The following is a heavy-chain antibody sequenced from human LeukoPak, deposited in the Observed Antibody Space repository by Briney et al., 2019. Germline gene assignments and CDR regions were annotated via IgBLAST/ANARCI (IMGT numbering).Heavy chain of an antibody. J-gene: IGHJ4*02. CDR1: GGSISTYY. V-gene: IGHV4-59*01. CDR3: ATAGGSYYSGWEFDS. D-gene: IGHD2-15*01. CDR2: ILYTGNT. Sequence: SETLSLTCTVSGGSISTYYWSWIRQSPEKGLEWIGYILYTGNTNYNPSLKSRVTISIDTSKKQFSLNLSSVTAADTAVYYCATAGGSYYSGWEFDSWGQGTLVTVSS.